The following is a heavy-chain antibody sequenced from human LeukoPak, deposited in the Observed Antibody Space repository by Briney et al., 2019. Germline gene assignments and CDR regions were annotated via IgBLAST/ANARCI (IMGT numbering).Heavy chain of an antibody. CDR1: GDTFSNYD. CDR2: IIPVFDTA. J-gene: IGHJ4*02. Sequence: SVKVSCKASGDTFSNYDVTWVRQAPGQGLEWMGRIIPVFDTAKYAQNFQGRVTMTTDESSSTAYMDLYSLRSEDTAVYYCALSAEKQLVYFDCWGQGTLVTVSS. D-gene: IGHD6-13*01. V-gene: IGHV1-69*05. CDR3: ALSAEKQLVYFDC.